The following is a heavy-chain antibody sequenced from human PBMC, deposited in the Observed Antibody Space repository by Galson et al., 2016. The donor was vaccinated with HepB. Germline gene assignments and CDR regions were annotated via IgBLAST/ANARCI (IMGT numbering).Heavy chain of an antibody. V-gene: IGHV4-59*11. J-gene: IGHJ6*02. Sequence: ETLSLTCSASGGSINSHYWSWIRLIPGKGLEWIGYVYHSGSTNYNPSLKSRVTLAIDPPKSRFSLRLSSVTAADPAVYYRARVSLHNSAARSCAMDVWGEGIMVTVS. CDR3: ARVSLHNSAARSCAMDV. CDR2: VYHSGST. D-gene: IGHD6-25*01. CDR1: GGSINSHY.